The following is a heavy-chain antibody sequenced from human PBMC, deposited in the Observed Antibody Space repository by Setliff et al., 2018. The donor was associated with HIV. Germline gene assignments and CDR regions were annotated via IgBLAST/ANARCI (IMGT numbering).Heavy chain of an antibody. D-gene: IGHD6-25*01. J-gene: IGHJ6*03. CDR3: VKDNQEYCSGTCPYSFMDV. CDR1: GFTFSSYA. V-gene: IGHV3-23*01. Sequence: QPGGSLRLSCAASGFTFSSYAMSWVRQAPGKGLEWVSAISGGGESTYYADSVKGRFTISRDNSKSRLYLQMSSLRAEDTAVYFCVKDNQEYCSGTCPYSFMDVWGRGTTVTVSS. CDR2: ISGGGEST.